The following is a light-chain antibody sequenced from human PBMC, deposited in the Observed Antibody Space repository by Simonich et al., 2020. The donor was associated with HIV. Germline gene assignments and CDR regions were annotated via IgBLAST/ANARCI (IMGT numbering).Light chain of an antibody. J-gene: IGKJ1*01. Sequence: EIVMTQSPATLSVSPGQRATLSCRASQRLSSNLAWYQQKPGQAPRLLIYGASTRATGIPARFSGSGSGTEFTLTISSVQSEDCAVYYCQQYGSSPWTFGQGTKVEIK. CDR1: QRLSSN. CDR3: QQYGSSPWT. V-gene: IGKV3-15*01. CDR2: GAS.